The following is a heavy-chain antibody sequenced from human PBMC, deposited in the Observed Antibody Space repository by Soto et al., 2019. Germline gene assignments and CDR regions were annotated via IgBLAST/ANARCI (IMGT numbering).Heavy chain of an antibody. V-gene: IGHV3-13*05. CDR2: LGAADDP. D-gene: IGHD2-15*01. CDR1: GFTLSAYD. Sequence: GGSLRLSCAASGFTLSAYDMHWVRQAEGRGLEWVSALGAADDPYYLVSVKGRFTISRENAKNSLYLQMNNLRAGDTAVYYCARAYSGRLPRRADYYYAMDVWGQGTAVTVSS. J-gene: IGHJ6*02. CDR3: ARAYSGRLPRRADYYYAMDV.